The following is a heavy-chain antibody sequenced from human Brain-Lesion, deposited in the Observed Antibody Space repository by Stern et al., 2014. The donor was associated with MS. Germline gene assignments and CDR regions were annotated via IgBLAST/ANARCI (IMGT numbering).Heavy chain of an antibody. CDR3: TILSGPYDH. Sequence: EVQLVQSGGGLVQPGGSLRLSCAASGLTFSNSWMHWVRQAPGKGLVWVSRINRDGSTTTYADSVKGRFTISRDNAKNTLYLQMSSLRAEDTAVYYCTILSGPYDHWGQGTLVTVSS. CDR2: INRDGSTT. CDR1: GLTFSNSW. V-gene: IGHV3-74*02. D-gene: IGHD3-10*01. J-gene: IGHJ4*02.